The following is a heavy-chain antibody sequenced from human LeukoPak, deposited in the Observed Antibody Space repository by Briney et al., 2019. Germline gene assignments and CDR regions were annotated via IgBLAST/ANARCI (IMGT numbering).Heavy chain of an antibody. CDR3: ARSNWFDP. CDR1: GFIFSNYP. Sequence: PGGSLRLSCAVSGFIFSNYPMHWVRQAPGKGLEWVASIKEDGSEKYYVDSVKGRFTISRDNAKNSLYLQVNSLRAEDTAVYYCARSNWFDPWGQGTLVTVSS. CDR2: IKEDGSEK. V-gene: IGHV3-7*01. J-gene: IGHJ5*02.